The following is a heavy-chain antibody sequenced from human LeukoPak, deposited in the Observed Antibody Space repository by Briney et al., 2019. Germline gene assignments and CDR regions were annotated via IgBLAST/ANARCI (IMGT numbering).Heavy chain of an antibody. D-gene: IGHD6-13*01. Sequence: GASVKVSCKASGYTLTSYYMHWVRQAPGQGLEWMGIINPSGGSTSYAQKFQGRVTMTRDMSTSTVYMELSSLRSEDTAVYYCAGGPKDSSSSIRDFDYWGQGTLVTVSS. J-gene: IGHJ4*02. CDR2: INPSGGST. CDR3: AGGPKDSSSSIRDFDY. V-gene: IGHV1-46*01. CDR1: GYTLTSYY.